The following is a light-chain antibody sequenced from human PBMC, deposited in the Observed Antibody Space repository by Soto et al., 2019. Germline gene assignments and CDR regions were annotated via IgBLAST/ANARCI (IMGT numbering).Light chain of an antibody. J-gene: IGLJ2*01. CDR3: AAWDDSLV. CDR1: SSNIGNND. CDR2: RNT. Sequence: QAVVTQPPSASGTPGQRVTISCSGSSSNIGNNDVYWYQQLPGTAPKLLIYRNTQRPSGVPDRFSGSKSGTSASLAISGLRSEDEADYYCAAWDDSLVFGGGTKVTVL. V-gene: IGLV1-47*01.